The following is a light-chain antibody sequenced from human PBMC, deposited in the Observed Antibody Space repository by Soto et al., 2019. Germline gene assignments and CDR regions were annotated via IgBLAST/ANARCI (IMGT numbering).Light chain of an antibody. V-gene: IGLV2-14*01. Sequence: QSALTQPASVSGSPGQSITISCTGTSSDVGGYNYVSWYQQHPGKAPKLMIYDVSNRPSGVSNRFSGSKSGNTASLTIAGLLAEEEADYYCSSYTSSSTLVVFGGGTKLTVL. CDR2: DVS. CDR3: SSYTSSSTLVV. J-gene: IGLJ2*01. CDR1: SSDVGGYNY.